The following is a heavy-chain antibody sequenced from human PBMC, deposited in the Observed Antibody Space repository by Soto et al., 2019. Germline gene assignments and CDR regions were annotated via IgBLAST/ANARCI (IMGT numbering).Heavy chain of an antibody. D-gene: IGHD3-10*01. CDR2: INPSGGST. Sequence: GASVKVSCKASGYTFTSYYMHWVRQAPGQGLEWMGIINPSGGSTSYAQKFQGRVTITRDTSTSTVYMELSSLRSEDTAVYYCARLYGSGNPFDYWGQGTLVTVSS. V-gene: IGHV1-46*01. CDR3: ARLYGSGNPFDY. J-gene: IGHJ4*02. CDR1: GYTFTSYY.